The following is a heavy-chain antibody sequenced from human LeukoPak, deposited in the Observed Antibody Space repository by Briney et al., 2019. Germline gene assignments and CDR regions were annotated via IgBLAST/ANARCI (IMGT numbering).Heavy chain of an antibody. J-gene: IGHJ4*02. CDR1: GGSISIGDYY. V-gene: IGHV4-30-4*01. CDR2: IYYSGST. Sequence: SQTLSLTCTVSGGSISIGDYYWTWIRQPPGKGLEWIGYIYYSGSTYYNPALKSRVTISVDTSKNQFSLKLSSVTAAETAVYYCARDRSWGSGYPQYYFAYWGQGTLVTVSS. CDR3: ARDRSWGSGYPQYYFAY. D-gene: IGHD3-22*01.